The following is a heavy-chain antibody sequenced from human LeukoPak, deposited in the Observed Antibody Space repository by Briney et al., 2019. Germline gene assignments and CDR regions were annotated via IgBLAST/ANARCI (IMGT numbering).Heavy chain of an antibody. D-gene: IGHD3-16*02. Sequence: GGSLRLSCAASGFTFDDYGMSWVRQAPGKGLEWVSGINWNGGSTDYADSVKGRFTISRDNAKNSLYLQMNSLRAEDTALYYCASGYDYVWGSYPGFDYWGQGTLVTVSS. CDR1: GFTFDDYG. CDR3: ASGYDYVWGSYPGFDY. V-gene: IGHV3-20*04. J-gene: IGHJ4*02. CDR2: INWNGGST.